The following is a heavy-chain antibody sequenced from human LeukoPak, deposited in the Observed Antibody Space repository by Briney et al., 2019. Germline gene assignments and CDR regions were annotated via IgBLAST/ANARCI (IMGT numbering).Heavy chain of an antibody. CDR2: IYPGDSDT. Sequence: GESLKISCKGSGYSFTSYWIGWVRQMPGKGLEWMGIIYPGDSDTTYSPSFQGQVTISVDKSISTAYLQWSSLKASDTAMYYCARDYYDSSGYYPVLGYWGQGTLVTVSS. J-gene: IGHJ4*02. CDR1: GYSFTSYW. V-gene: IGHV5-51*01. D-gene: IGHD3-22*01. CDR3: ARDYYDSSGYYPVLGY.